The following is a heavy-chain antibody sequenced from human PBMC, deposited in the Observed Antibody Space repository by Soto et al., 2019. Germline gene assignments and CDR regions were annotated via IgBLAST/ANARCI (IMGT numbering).Heavy chain of an antibody. Sequence: QVQLVQSGAEVKKPGASVKVSCKASGYTFTSYDINWVRLATGQGLEWRGWMNPNSGNTAYAQKFQGRVTMTRNTSISTAYMERSSLGSDDTAVYYGAGLKQDYAVAWGQGTLVTVSS. D-gene: IGHD3-16*01. V-gene: IGHV1-8*01. J-gene: IGHJ5*02. CDR2: MNPNSGNT. CDR3: AGLKQDYAVA. CDR1: GYTFTSYD.